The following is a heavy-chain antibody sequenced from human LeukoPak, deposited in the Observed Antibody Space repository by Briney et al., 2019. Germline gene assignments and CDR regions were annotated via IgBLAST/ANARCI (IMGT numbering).Heavy chain of an antibody. CDR1: GGYFSGFH. J-gene: IGHJ6*03. D-gene: IGHD3-9*01. CDR2: ISYSGST. Sequence: PSETLSLTCVVDGGYFSGFHWTWIRQAPGKGLEWIGEISYSGSTKYNPSLKSRVTIEVDTSKKQISLNLSSVTAADTAVYYCAKGKAGHYHSVTDEYYYYMDVWGKGTTVIVSS. V-gene: IGHV4-34*01. CDR3: AKGKAGHYHSVTDEYYYYMDV.